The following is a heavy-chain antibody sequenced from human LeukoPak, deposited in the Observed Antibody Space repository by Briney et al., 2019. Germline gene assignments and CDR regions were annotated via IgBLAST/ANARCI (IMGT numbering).Heavy chain of an antibody. V-gene: IGHV3-21*01. CDR3: ARSRYCSSTSCSGAWGY. CDR1: GFTFSSYS. Sequence: GGSLRLSCAASGFTFSSYSMNWVRQAPGKGLEWVSSISSSSSYIYYADSVKGRFTISRDNAKNSLYLQMNSLRAEDTAVYYCARSRYCSSTSCSGAWGYWGQGTLVTVSS. CDR2: ISSSSSYI. J-gene: IGHJ4*02. D-gene: IGHD2-2*01.